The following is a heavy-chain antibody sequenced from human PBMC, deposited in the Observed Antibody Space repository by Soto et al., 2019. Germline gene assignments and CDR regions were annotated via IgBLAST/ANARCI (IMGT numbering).Heavy chain of an antibody. V-gene: IGHV1-46*01. CDR1: GYTFTSYY. CDR2: INPSGGST. CDR3: ARGGVISGWSKYFDY. Sequence: GASVKVSCKASGYTFTSYYMHWVRQAPGQGLEWMGIINPSGGSTSYAQKFQGRVTMTRDTSTSTVYMELSSLRSEDTAVYYCARGGVISGWSKYFDYWGQGTLFTVYS. D-gene: IGHD6-19*01. J-gene: IGHJ4*02.